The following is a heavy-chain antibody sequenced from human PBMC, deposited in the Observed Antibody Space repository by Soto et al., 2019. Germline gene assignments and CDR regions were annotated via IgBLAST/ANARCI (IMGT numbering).Heavy chain of an antibody. V-gene: IGHV3-23*01. Sequence: PGGSLRLSCAASGFTFIRYAMSWVRQAPGKGLEWVPAISGSGGSTYYADSVKGRFTISRDNSKNTLYLQMNSLRAEDTAVYYCAKYIDYYDSSGPDYWGQGTLVT. CDR1: GFTFIRYA. CDR3: AKYIDYYDSSGPDY. CDR2: ISGSGGST. D-gene: IGHD3-22*01. J-gene: IGHJ4*02.